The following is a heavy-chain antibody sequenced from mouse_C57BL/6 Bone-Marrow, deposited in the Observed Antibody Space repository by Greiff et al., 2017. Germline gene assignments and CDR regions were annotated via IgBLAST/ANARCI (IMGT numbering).Heavy chain of an antibody. J-gene: IGHJ1*03. CDR1: GYTFTSYW. V-gene: IGHV1-69*01. CDR2: IDTSDSYT. D-gene: IGHD1-1*01. Sequence: QVQLQQPGAELVMPGASVKLSCKASGYTFTSYWMHWVKQRPGQGLEWIGEIDTSDSYTNYNPQFQGKSTLTGDKSSSTAYMQLSSLTSEDSAVLDCAREIYLGYIDVWGTGTTVTVSS. CDR3: AREIYLGYIDV.